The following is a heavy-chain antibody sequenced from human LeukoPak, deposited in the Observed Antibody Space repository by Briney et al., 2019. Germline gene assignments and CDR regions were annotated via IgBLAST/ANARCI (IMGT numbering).Heavy chain of an antibody. CDR2: IYSGGST. Sequence: GGSLRLSCAATGFTVSSNYMSGVRQAPGKGLVWVSVIYSGGSTYYADSVKGRFTISRDNSKNTLYLQMNSLRAEDTAVYYCARELYDSSGYYYDAFDIWGQGTMVTVSS. CDR1: GFTVSSNY. D-gene: IGHD3-22*01. J-gene: IGHJ3*02. V-gene: IGHV3-53*01. CDR3: ARELYDSSGYYYDAFDI.